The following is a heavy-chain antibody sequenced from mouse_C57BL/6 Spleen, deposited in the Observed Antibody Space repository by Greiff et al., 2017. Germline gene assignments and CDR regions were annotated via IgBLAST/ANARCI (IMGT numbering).Heavy chain of an antibody. Sequence: QVQLQQPGAELVRPGSSVKLSCKASGYTFTSYWMDWVKQRPGQGLEWIGNIYPSDSETHYNQKFKDKATLTVDKSSSTAYMQLSSLTSEDSAVYYCARLDGNYWYFDVWGTGTTVTVSS. CDR3: ARLDGNYWYFDV. J-gene: IGHJ1*03. CDR1: GYTFTSYW. D-gene: IGHD2-1*01. CDR2: IYPSDSET. V-gene: IGHV1-61*01.